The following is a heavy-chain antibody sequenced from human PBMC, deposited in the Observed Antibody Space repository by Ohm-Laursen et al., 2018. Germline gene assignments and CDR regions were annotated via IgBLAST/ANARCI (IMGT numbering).Heavy chain of an antibody. J-gene: IGHJ4*02. CDR1: GDIFSSYA. CDR3: VRGCLGGSCYTFDY. CDR2: IIPIFGTP. Sequence: SVKVSCKTSGDIFSSYAIHWVRQAPGQGLEYLGGIIPIFGTPDYAQSFQGRVTITTDDSTSTAYMELSSLRSEDTAIYYCVRGCLGGSCYTFDYWGQGTLVTVSS. D-gene: IGHD2-15*01. V-gene: IGHV1-69*05.